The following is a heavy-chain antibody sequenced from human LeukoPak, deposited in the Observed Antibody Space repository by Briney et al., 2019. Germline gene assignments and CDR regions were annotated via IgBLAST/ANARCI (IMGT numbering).Heavy chain of an antibody. J-gene: IGHJ4*02. CDR3: AREGPSGYNYGLYYFDY. CDR1: GASISTYY. Sequence: SETLSLTCTVSGASISTYYWSWIRQPAGKGLEWIGRIYSSGSANYNPSLKSRITMSVDTSKNQFLLKVSSVTAADTAVYYCAREGPSGYNYGLYYFDYWGQGTLVTVSS. D-gene: IGHD5-18*01. CDR2: IYSSGSA. V-gene: IGHV4-4*07.